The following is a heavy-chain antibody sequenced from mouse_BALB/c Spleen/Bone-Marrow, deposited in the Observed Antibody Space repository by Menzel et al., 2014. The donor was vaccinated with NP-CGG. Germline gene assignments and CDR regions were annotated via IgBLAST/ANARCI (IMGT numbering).Heavy chain of an antibody. CDR1: GYTFTSYW. V-gene: IGHV1-69*02. Sequence: QVQLQQSGAELVRPGASVKLSCKTSGYTFTSYWINWAKQRPGQGLEWIGNIYPSDNYTNYNQKFKGKATLTVDISSTTAYMQLSSPTSEDSAVYYCTRTYEYFDYWGQGTTLTVSS. J-gene: IGHJ2*01. CDR3: TRTYEYFDY. D-gene: IGHD2-3*01. CDR2: IYPSDNYT.